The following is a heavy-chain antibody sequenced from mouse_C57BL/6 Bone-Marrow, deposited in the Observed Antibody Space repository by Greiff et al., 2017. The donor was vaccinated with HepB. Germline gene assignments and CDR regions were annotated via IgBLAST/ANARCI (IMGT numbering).Heavy chain of an antibody. CDR1: GYTFTSYW. CDR2: IYPGNSDT. D-gene: IGHD1-1*01. CDR3: TTLSYYGSSYVY. Sequence: VQLQQSGTVLARPGASVKMSCKTSGYTFTSYWMHWVKQRPGQGLEWIGAIYPGNSDTSYNQKFKGKAKLTAVTSASTAYMELSSLTNEDSAVYYCTTLSYYGSSYVYWGQGTTLTVSS. J-gene: IGHJ2*01. V-gene: IGHV1-5*01.